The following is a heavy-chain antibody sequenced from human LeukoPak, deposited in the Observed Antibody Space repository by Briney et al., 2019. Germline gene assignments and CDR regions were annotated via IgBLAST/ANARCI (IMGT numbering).Heavy chain of an antibody. CDR3: AREGSYQQLAPLEGLFDWFDP. D-gene: IGHD6-13*01. V-gene: IGHV1-69*04. J-gene: IGHJ5*02. CDR2: IIPILGIA. Sequence: SVKVSCKASGGTFSSYTISWVRQAPGQGLEWMGRIIPILGIAKYAQKFQGRVTITADKSTSTAYMELNSLRSEDTAVYYCAREGSYQQLAPLEGLFDWFDPWGQGTLVTVSS. CDR1: GGTFSSYT.